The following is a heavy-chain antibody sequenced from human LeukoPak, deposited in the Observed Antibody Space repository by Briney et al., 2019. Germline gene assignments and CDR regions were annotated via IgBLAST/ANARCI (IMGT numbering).Heavy chain of an antibody. Sequence: GGSLRLSCAASGFTFSSYAMSWVRQAPGKGLEWVSAISGSGGSTYYADSVKGRFTISRDNSKNTLYLLMNSLRAEDTAVYYCAKDYSYDFWSGYYKGLYYYYGMDVWGQGTTVTVSS. CDR3: AKDYSYDFWSGYYKGLYYYYGMDV. CDR2: ISGSGGST. V-gene: IGHV3-23*01. D-gene: IGHD3-3*01. J-gene: IGHJ6*02. CDR1: GFTFSSYA.